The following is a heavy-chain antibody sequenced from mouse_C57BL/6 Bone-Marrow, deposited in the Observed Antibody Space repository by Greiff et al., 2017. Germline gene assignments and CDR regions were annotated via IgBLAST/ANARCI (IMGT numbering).Heavy chain of an antibody. J-gene: IGHJ4*01. Sequence: VQLQQSGAELVRPGTSVKVSCKASGYAFTNYLIEWVKQRPGQGLEWIGVINPGRGGTNYNEKFKGKATLTADKSSSTSYMQLSSLTSEDSAVYFCARRIYYAMEYWGQGASVTVAS. CDR1: GYAFTNYL. CDR2: INPGRGGT. V-gene: IGHV1-54*01. CDR3: ARRIYYAMEY.